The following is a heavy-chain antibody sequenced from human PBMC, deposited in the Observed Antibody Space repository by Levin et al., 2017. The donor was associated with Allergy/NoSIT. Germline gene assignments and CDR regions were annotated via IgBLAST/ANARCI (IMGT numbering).Heavy chain of an antibody. Sequence: SVKVSCKASGGTFSSYAISWVRQAPGQGLEWMGRIIPILGIANYAQKFQGRVTITADKSTSTAYMELSSLRSEDTAVYYCAREGGHIVVVPAAIGWFDPWGQGTLVTVSS. CDR3: AREGGHIVVVPAAIGWFDP. V-gene: IGHV1-69*04. CDR1: GGTFSSYA. CDR2: IIPILGIA. D-gene: IGHD2-2*01. J-gene: IGHJ5*02.